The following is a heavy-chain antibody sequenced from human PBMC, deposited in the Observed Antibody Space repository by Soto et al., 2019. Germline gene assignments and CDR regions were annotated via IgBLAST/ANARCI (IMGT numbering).Heavy chain of an antibody. J-gene: IGHJ4*02. CDR3: ARGYHGYSYANFDY. V-gene: IGHV4-34*01. D-gene: IGHD5-18*01. CDR1: GGSFSGYY. CDR2: INHSGST. Sequence: SETLSLTCAVYGGSFSGYYWSWIRQPPGKGLEWIGEINHSGSTNYSPSLKSRVTISLDTPKNQFSLKLSSVTAADTAVYYCARGYHGYSYANFDYWGKGILVTVSS.